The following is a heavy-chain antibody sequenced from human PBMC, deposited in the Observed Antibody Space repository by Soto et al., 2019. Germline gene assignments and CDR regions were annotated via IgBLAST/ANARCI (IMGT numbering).Heavy chain of an antibody. CDR2: ISGSGGST. D-gene: IGHD2-2*01. CDR3: AKVIVVVPAAIKRGLYYYYGMDV. J-gene: IGHJ6*02. V-gene: IGHV3-23*01. CDR1: GFTFSSYA. Sequence: PGGSLILSCAASGFTFSSYAMSWVRQAPGKGLEWVSAISGSGGSTYYADSVKGRFTISRDNSKNTLYLQMNSLRAEDTAVYYCAKVIVVVPAAIKRGLYYYYGMDVWGQGTTVTVSS.